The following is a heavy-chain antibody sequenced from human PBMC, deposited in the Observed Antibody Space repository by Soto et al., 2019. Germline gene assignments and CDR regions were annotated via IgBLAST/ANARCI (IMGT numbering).Heavy chain of an antibody. Sequence: SVKVSCKASGGTFSSYAISWVRQAPGQGLEWMGGIIPIFGTANYAQKLQGRVTITADKSTSTAYMELSSLRSEDTDVYKLASYRGSGSGWSEVDYDYGIDVWGQGTTVTVSS. D-gene: IGHD6-13*01. V-gene: IGHV1-69*06. CDR3: ASYRGSGSGWSEVDYDYGIDV. CDR2: IIPIFGTA. CDR1: GGTFSSYA. J-gene: IGHJ6*02.